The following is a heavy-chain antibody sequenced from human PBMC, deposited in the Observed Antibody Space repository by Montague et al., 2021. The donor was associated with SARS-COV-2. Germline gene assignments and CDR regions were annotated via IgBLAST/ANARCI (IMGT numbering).Heavy chain of an antibody. J-gene: IGHJ5*02. V-gene: IGHV4-39*07. CDR3: ARDGGTVITFLDVGYLRGGLNWFDP. CDR2: IFYSGST. CDR1: GGSISSSSYY. Sequence: SETLSLTCTVSGGSISSSSYYWGWIRQPPVKGLEWIGNIFYSGSTFYNPSLKSRVTISVDTSKNQFSLKLTSVTAADTAVYYCARDGGTVITFLDVGYLRGGLNWFDPWGQGTLVTVSS. D-gene: IGHD3-16*01.